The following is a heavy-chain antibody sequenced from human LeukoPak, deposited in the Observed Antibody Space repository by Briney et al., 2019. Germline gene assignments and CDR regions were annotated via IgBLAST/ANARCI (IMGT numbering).Heavy chain of an antibody. CDR2: ISSSSSTI. CDR3: ARIKSGIDF. V-gene: IGHV3-48*01. J-gene: IGHJ6*02. Sequence: GGSLRLSCAASGFTFSSYSMNWVRQAPGKGLEWVSYISSSSSTIYYADSVEGRFTISRDNSKNTLYLQMNSLRAEDTAVYYCARIKSGIDFWGQGTTVTVSS. D-gene: IGHD1-26*01. CDR1: GFTFSSYS.